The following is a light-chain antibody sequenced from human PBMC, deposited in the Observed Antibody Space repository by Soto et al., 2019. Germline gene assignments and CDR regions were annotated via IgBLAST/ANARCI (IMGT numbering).Light chain of an antibody. J-gene: IGKJ4*01. Sequence: EIVLTQSPGTLSLSPGERATLSCRASQSVSNNYLAWYQQKPGQAPRLLIYGASNRATGIPDRFSGSGSGTDFTLTISSLQPEDVAIYYCQKYNSGPLTFGGGTKVDIK. CDR3: QKYNSGPLT. V-gene: IGKV3-20*01. CDR1: QSVSNNY. CDR2: GAS.